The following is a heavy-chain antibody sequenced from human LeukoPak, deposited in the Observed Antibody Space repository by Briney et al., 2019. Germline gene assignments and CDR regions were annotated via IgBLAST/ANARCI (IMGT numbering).Heavy chain of an antibody. D-gene: IGHD4-17*01. Sequence: SETLSLTCTVSGGSISSYYWSWIRQPAGKGLEWIGRIYISGSTNYNPSLTSRVTISVDKSKNQFSLKLSSVTAADTALYYCAREPTYGDYSFDYWGQGTLATVSS. V-gene: IGHV4-4*07. CDR3: AREPTYGDYSFDY. CDR2: IYISGST. J-gene: IGHJ4*02. CDR1: GGSISSYY.